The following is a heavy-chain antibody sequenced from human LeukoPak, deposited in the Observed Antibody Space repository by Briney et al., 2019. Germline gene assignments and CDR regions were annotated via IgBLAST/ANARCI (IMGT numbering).Heavy chain of an antibody. Sequence: GGSLRLSCAASGFTFSDYYMSWIRQAPGKGLERVSYISSSGSTIYYADSVKGRFTISRDNAKNSLYLQMNSLRAEDTAVYYCTGNYYGSGSYADFDYWGQGTLVTVSS. CDR1: GFTFSDYY. D-gene: IGHD3-10*01. CDR3: TGNYYGSGSYADFDY. J-gene: IGHJ4*02. V-gene: IGHV3-11*01. CDR2: ISSSGSTI.